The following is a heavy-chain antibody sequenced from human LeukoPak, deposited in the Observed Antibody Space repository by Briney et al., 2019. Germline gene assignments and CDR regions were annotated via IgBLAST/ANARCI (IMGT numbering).Heavy chain of an antibody. CDR2: INHSGST. Sequence: SETLSLTCAVYGGSFSGYYWSWIRQPPGKGLEWIGEINHSGSTNYNPSLKSRVTISVDTSKNQFSLKLSSVTAADTAVYYCARVLHKRNYDSSAYYVFWGQGTLVTVSS. CDR3: ARVLHKRNYDSSAYYVF. V-gene: IGHV4-34*01. J-gene: IGHJ4*02. CDR1: GGSFSGYY. D-gene: IGHD3-22*01.